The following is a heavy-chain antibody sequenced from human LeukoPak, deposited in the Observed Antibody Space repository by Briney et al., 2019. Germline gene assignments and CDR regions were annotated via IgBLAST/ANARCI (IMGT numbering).Heavy chain of an antibody. CDR1: GFTFSNYG. V-gene: IGHV3-33*03. D-gene: IGHD6-19*01. J-gene: IGHJ4*02. CDR3: VAGTTY. Sequence: GGSLRLSYAASGFTFSNYGMHWVRQAPGKGLEWVAVIWLDGSNEYYADSVKGRFTISRDNARNSLYLQMNSLRAEDTAVYWAVAGTTYWGQGTLVTVSS. CDR2: IWLDGSNE.